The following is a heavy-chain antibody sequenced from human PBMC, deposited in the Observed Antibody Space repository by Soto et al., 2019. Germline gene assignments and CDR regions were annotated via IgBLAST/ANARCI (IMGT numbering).Heavy chain of an antibody. D-gene: IGHD1-26*01. Sequence: EVQVLESGGGLVQPGGSLRLSCAASGFIFGNFGMNWVRQAPGKGLEWVSGVRSDGDTTYNAESVEGRFTVLRDTSRNTVYLQMNNLRAEDTALYYCAKGKGVGATPDGANCWGQGTLVTVSS. J-gene: IGHJ4*02. V-gene: IGHV3-23*01. CDR2: VRSDGDTT. CDR1: GFIFGNFG. CDR3: AKGKGVGATPDGANC.